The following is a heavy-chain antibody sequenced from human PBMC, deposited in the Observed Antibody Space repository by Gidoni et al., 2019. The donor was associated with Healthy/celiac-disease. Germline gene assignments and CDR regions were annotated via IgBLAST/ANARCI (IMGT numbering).Heavy chain of an antibody. CDR1: GFSLSTSGMC. D-gene: IGHD4-4*01. V-gene: IGHV2-70*01. J-gene: IGHJ6*02. Sequence: QVTLRESGPALVKPTQTLALTCTFSGFSLSTSGMCVSWIRQPPGKALEWLALIDWDDDKYYSTSLKTRLTISKDTSKNQVVLTMTNMDPVDTATYYCARIPTVTTGHLYYYYYGMDVWGQGTTVTVSS. CDR3: ARIPTVTTGHLYYYYYGMDV. CDR2: IDWDDDK.